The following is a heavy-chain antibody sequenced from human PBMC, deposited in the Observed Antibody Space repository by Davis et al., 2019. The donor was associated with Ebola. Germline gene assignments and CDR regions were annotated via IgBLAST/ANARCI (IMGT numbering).Heavy chain of an antibody. V-gene: IGHV1-2*04. D-gene: IGHD2-2*01. Sequence: ASVKVSCKASGYTFTSYGISWVRQAPGQGLEWMGWINPNSGGTNYAQKFQGWVTMTRDTSISTAYMELSRLRSDDTAVYYCARDLLYCSSTSCYAGGGVDVWGQGTTVTVSS. CDR1: GYTFTSYG. CDR3: ARDLLYCSSTSCYAGGGVDV. CDR2: INPNSGGT. J-gene: IGHJ6*02.